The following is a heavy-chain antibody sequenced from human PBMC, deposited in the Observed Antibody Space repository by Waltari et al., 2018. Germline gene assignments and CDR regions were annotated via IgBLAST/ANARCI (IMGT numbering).Heavy chain of an antibody. CDR3: VGQIATGY. J-gene: IGHJ4*02. CDR1: GFTFSTYW. D-gene: IGHD6-13*01. CDR2: VKPGGTYT. V-gene: IGHV3-74*01. Sequence: EVQLVESGGGLVQPGGSLRLSCAASGFTFSTYWVHWVRQAPGKGLGGVSQVKPGGTYTGYADSVKGRFTISRDDAKNTLYLQMNSLRVEDTAIYYCVGQIATGYWGQGTLVTVSS.